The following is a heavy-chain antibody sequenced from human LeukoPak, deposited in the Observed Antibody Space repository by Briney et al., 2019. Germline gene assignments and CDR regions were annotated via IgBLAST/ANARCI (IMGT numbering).Heavy chain of an antibody. D-gene: IGHD2-2*01. CDR1: GYTFTSYG. V-gene: IGHV1-18*01. J-gene: IGHJ4*02. Sequence: GASVKVSCKASGYTFTSYGISWVRQAPGQGLEWMGWISAYNGNTNYAQKLQGRVTMTTDTSTSTAYMELRSLRSDDTAVYYCAKDSYGSSSIPCFFDYWGQGTLVTVSS. CDR2: ISAYNGNT. CDR3: AKDSYGSSSIPCFFDY.